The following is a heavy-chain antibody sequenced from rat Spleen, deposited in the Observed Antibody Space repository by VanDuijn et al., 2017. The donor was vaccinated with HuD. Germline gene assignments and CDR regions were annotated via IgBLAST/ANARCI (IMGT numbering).Heavy chain of an antibody. V-gene: IGHV5-25*01. J-gene: IGHJ3*01. CDR2: ISPSGTST. CDR3: TRHGGLRDWFAY. CDR1: GFTLSNYY. Sequence: EVQLVESGGGLVQPGGSLKLSCAASGFTLSNYYMAWVRQAPTKGLEWVASISPSGTSTYYPDSVKGRFTISRDNARSTQYLQMDSLRSEDTATYYCTRHGGLRDWFAYWGQGTLVTVSS. D-gene: IGHD1-11*01.